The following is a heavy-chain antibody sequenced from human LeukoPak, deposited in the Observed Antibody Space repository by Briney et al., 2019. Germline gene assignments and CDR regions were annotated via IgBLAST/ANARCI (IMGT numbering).Heavy chain of an antibody. J-gene: IGHJ3*02. V-gene: IGHV4-39*01. CDR3: ARFVDTAMVRFYYDSSGYYSGAFDI. CDR1: GGSISSSSYY. CDR2: IYYSGST. D-gene: IGHD3-22*01. Sequence: PSETLSLTCTVSGGSISSSSYYWGWIRQPPGKGLEWIGSIYYSGSTYYNPSLKSRVTISVDASKNQFSLKLSSVTAADTAVYYCARFVDTAMVRFYYDSSGYYSGAFDIWGQGTMVTVSS.